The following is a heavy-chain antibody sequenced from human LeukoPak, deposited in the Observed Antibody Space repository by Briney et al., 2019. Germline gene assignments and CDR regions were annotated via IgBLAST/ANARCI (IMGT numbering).Heavy chain of an antibody. CDR3: AREVAGTDYFDY. V-gene: IGHV4-59*12. CDR1: GGSISSYY. D-gene: IGHD6-19*01. Sequence: SETLSLTCTVSGGSISSYYWSWIRQPPGKGLEWIGYIYYSGSTNYNPSPKSRVTISVDTSKNQFSLKLSSVTAADTAVYYCAREVAGTDYFDYWGQGTLVTVSS. CDR2: IYYSGST. J-gene: IGHJ4*02.